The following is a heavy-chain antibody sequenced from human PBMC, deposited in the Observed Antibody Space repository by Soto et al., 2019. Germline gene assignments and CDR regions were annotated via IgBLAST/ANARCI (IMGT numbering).Heavy chain of an antibody. CDR3: ASGVAVDRFEF. CDR2: VVPLFGTA. D-gene: IGHD2-15*01. Sequence: EQSGPEVKKPGSSVKVSCKASADTFNNYGFSWVRQAPGQGLECVGGVVPLFGTANYAQKFQGRATMSADESASTVYLELTNLQSDDTAICYCASGVAVDRFEFWGLGTLVIVSS. CDR1: ADTFNNYG. J-gene: IGHJ4*02. V-gene: IGHV1-69*01.